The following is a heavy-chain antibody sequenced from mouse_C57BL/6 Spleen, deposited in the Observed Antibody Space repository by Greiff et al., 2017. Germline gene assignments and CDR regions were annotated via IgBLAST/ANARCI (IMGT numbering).Heavy chain of an antibody. J-gene: IGHJ4*01. CDR3: ARSPSITTVVEDAMDY. V-gene: IGHV8-12*01. Sequence: QVTLKVSGPGILQSSQTLSLTCSFSGFSLSTSGMGVSWIRQPSGKGLEWLAHIYWDDDKRYNPSLKSRLTISKDTSRNQVFLKITSVDTADTATYDCARSPSITTVVEDAMDYWGQGTSVTVSS. D-gene: IGHD1-1*01. CDR1: GFSLSTSGMG. CDR2: IYWDDDK.